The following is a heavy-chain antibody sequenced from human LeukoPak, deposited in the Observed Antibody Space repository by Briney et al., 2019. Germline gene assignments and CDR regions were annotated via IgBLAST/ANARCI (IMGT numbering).Heavy chain of an antibody. J-gene: IGHJ4*02. V-gene: IGHV3-7*01. CDR3: ARDWWDSSGYYDY. CDR1: GFTFRRYW. D-gene: IGHD3-22*01. Sequence: GGSLRLSCAASGFTFRRYWMTWVRQAPGKGLEWVAHIKEDGSDKYYVDSVKGRFTISRDNAKNSLYLQMNSLRAEDTAVYYCARDWWDSSGYYDYWGQGTLVTVSS. CDR2: IKEDGSDK.